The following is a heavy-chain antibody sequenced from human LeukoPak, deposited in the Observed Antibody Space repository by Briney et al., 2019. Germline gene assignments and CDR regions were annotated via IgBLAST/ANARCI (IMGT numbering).Heavy chain of an antibody. CDR1: GGSFSGYY. V-gene: IGHV4-34*01. J-gene: IGHJ4*02. Sequence: PSETLSLNCAVYGGSFSGYYWSWIRKPPGKALEWNGEINHSGSTNYNPSLKSRVPISVDTSKNQFSLKLSSVTAADTAVYYCARGFGKLPLGYWGQGTLVTVSS. CDR3: ARGFGKLPLGY. CDR2: INHSGST. D-gene: IGHD3-10*01.